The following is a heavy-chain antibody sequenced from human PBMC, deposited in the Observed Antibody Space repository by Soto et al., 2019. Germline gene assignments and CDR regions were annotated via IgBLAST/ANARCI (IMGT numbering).Heavy chain of an antibody. J-gene: IGHJ6*02. CDR1: GGSFSGYY. D-gene: IGHD3-10*01. Sequence: SETLSLTCAVYGGSFSGYYWSWIRQPPGKGLEWIGEINHSGSTNYNPSLKSRVTISVDTSKNQFSLKLSSVTAADTAVYYCARALFITLVRVVPILWRYYYVMYFWGQGTTVTVSS. CDR2: INHSGST. CDR3: ARALFITLVRVVPILWRYYYVMYF. V-gene: IGHV4-34*01.